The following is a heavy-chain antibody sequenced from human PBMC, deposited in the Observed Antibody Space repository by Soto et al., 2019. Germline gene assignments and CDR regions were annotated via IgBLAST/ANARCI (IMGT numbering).Heavy chain of an antibody. J-gene: IGHJ4*02. CDR3: ARGCSSTSCYDY. Sequence: PGGSLRVSCAASGFTFSNDDMHWVRQVTGKGLEWVSTIGTAGDTYYPGSVKGRFTISRENAKNSLYLQMNSLRAEDTAVYYCARGCSSTSCYDYWGQGTLVTVSS. V-gene: IGHV3-13*01. CDR1: GFTFSNDD. CDR2: IGTAGDT. D-gene: IGHD2-2*01.